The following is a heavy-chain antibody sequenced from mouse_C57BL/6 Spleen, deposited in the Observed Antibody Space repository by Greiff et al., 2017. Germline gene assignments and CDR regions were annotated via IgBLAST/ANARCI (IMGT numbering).Heavy chain of an antibody. Sequence: VKLQQPGAELVRPGSSVKLSCKASGYTFTSYWMDWVKQRPGQGLEWIGNIYPSDSETHYNQKFKDKATLTVDKSSSTAYMQLSSLTSEDSAVYYCARRALRRFDDWGQGTTLTVSS. CDR1: GYTFTSYW. D-gene: IGHD1-1*01. J-gene: IGHJ2*01. CDR2: IYPSDSET. V-gene: IGHV1-61*01. CDR3: ARRALRRFDD.